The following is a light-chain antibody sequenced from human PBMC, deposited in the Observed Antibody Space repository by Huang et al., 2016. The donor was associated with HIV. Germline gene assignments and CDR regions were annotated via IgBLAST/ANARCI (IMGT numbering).Light chain of an antibody. CDR1: QSISSY. CDR2: DAS. CDR3: QQRSNWPPLT. J-gene: IGKJ4*01. Sequence: EIVLTQSPATLCLSPGERATLSCRASQSISSYLAWYQQKPGQAPRLLIYDASNSATGIPARFIGSGSGTDFTLTISSLEPEDFAVYYCQQRSNWPPLTFGGGTKVEIK. V-gene: IGKV3-11*01.